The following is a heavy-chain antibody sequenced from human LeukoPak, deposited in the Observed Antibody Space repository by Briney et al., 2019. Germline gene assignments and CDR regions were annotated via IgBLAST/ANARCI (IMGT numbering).Heavy chain of an antibody. Sequence: ASVKVSCKASGYTFTSYDINRVRQATGQGLEWMGWINPNSGNTGYAQKFQGRVTMTRNTSIYTAYMELSSLRSEDTAVYYCARGFPLSYCSGGSCPFFDYWGQGTLVTVSS. J-gene: IGHJ4*02. V-gene: IGHV1-8*01. D-gene: IGHD2-15*01. CDR1: GYTFTSYD. CDR2: INPNSGNT. CDR3: ARGFPLSYCSGGSCPFFDY.